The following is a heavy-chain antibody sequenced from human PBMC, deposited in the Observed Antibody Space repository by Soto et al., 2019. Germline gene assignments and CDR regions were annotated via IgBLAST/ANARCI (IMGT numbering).Heavy chain of an antibody. J-gene: IGHJ6*02. CDR1: GYTFTSYG. V-gene: IGHV1-2*02. CDR3: ARVITGTMNQDYYYGMDV. CDR2: INPNSGGT. Sequence: QVQLVQSGAEVKKPGASVKVSCKASGYTFTSYGISWVRQAPGQGLEWMGWINPNSGGTNYAQKFQGRVTMTRDTSISTAYMELSRLRSDDTAVYYCARVITGTMNQDYYYGMDVWGQGTTVTVSS. D-gene: IGHD1-7*01.